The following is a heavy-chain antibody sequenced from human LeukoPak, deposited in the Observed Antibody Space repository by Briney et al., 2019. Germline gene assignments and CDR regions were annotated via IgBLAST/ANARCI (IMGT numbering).Heavy chain of an antibody. CDR2: ISDSGGRT. CDR3: ARYTIGWGTPDY. CDR1: GFSFTSYA. Sequence: PGGSLRLSCAASGFSFTSYAMNWVRQAPGKGLEWVSAISDSGGRTYYADSVRGRFTISRDNSKNTVYLQMNSLRAEDTAIYYCARYTIGWGTPDYWGQGTLVSVSS. D-gene: IGHD6-19*01. V-gene: IGHV3-23*01. J-gene: IGHJ4*02.